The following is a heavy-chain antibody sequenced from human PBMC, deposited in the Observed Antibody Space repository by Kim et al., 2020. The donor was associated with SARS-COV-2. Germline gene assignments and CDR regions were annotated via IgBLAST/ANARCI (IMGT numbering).Heavy chain of an antibody. CDR1: GGTFSSYA. Sequence: SVKVSCKASGGTFSSYAISWVRQAPGQGLEWMGRIIPILGIANYAQKFQGRVTITADKSTSTAYMELSSLRSEDTAVYYCAISDGSKAEDYWGQGTLVTVSS. D-gene: IGHD5-12*01. CDR2: IIPILGIA. J-gene: IGHJ4*02. CDR3: AISDGSKAEDY. V-gene: IGHV1-69*04.